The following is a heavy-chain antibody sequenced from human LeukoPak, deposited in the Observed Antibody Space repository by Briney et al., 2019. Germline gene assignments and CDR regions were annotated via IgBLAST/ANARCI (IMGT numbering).Heavy chain of an antibody. J-gene: IGHJ4*02. CDR1: GYTFTSYD. D-gene: IGHD3-3*01. CDR3: ARGTIPGVVIKD. CDR2: MNPNSGNT. Sequence: ASVKVSCKASGYTFTSYDIDWVRQATGQGLEWMGWMNPNSGNTGYAQKFQGRVTMTRNTSISTAYMELSSLRSEDTAVYYCARGTIPGVVIKDWGQGTLVTVSS. V-gene: IGHV1-8*01.